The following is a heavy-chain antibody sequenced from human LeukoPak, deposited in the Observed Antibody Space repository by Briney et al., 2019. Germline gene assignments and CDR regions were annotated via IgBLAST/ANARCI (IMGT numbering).Heavy chain of an antibody. D-gene: IGHD3-3*01. J-gene: IGHJ6*03. CDR2: INPSGGRT. CDR3: ARGPKITGDFWSGYYPLYYYYYMDV. CDR1: GYTFTSYY. Sequence: ASVKVSCKASGYTFTSYYMHWVRQAPGQGLEWMGIINPSGGRTSYAQKFQGRVTMNRDRSTSTAYTELSRLRSEDTAVYYCARGPKITGDFWSGYYPLYYYYYMDVWGKGTTVTVSS. V-gene: IGHV1-46*01.